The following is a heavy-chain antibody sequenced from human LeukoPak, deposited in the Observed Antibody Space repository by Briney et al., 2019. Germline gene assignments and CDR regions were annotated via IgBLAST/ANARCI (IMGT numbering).Heavy chain of an antibody. CDR2: MNPNSGNT. V-gene: IGHV1-8*01. D-gene: IGHD6-13*01. CDR3: ARGRIAAAGTGFDY. Sequence: ASVKVSCKASGYTFTSYDINWVRQATGQGLEWMGWMNPNSGNTGYAQKFQGRVTMTRNTSISTAYMELSSLRSEDTAVYYCARGRIAAAGTGFDYWGQGTVVTVSS. J-gene: IGHJ4*02. CDR1: GYTFTSYD.